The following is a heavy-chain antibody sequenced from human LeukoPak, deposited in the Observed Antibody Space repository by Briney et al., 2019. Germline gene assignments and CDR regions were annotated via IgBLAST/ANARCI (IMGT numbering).Heavy chain of an antibody. J-gene: IGHJ4*02. Sequence: GGSLRLSCVASGFIFRSYGMHWVRQAPGKGLEWVAVIWDDGNNKNYADSVKGRFTISRDNSKNTLYLQMNSLRAEDTAVYYCARDVYSSGYYGYFDYWGQGTLVTVSS. CDR3: ARDVYSSGYYGYFDY. D-gene: IGHD3-22*01. V-gene: IGHV3-33*01. CDR2: IWDDGNNK. CDR1: GFIFRSYG.